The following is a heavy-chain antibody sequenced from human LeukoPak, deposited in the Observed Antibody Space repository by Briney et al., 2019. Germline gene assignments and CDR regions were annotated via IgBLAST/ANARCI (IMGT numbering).Heavy chain of an antibody. V-gene: IGHV1-69*04. CDR3: ARDSDSSGWRYNWFDP. CDR2: IIPILGIA. CDR1: GGTFSSYA. D-gene: IGHD6-19*01. Sequence: SVKVSCKASGGTFSSYAISWVRQAPGQGLEWMGRIIPILGIANYAQKFQGRVTITADKSTSTAYMELSSLRSEDTAVYYCARDSDSSGWRYNWFDPWGQGTLVTVSS. J-gene: IGHJ5*02.